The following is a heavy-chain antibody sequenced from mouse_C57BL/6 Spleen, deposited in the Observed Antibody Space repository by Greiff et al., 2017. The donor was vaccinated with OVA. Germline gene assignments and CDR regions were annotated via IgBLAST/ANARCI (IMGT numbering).Heavy chain of an antibody. D-gene: IGHD2-3*01. CDR1: GYSFTGYY. V-gene: IGHV1-42*01. J-gene: IGHJ2*01. CDR3: ASEGYDGYLDY. Sequence: EVQLQQSGPELVKPGASVKISCKASGYSFTGYYMNWVKQSPEKSLEWIGEINPSTGGTTYNQKFKAKATLTVDKSSSTAYMQLKSLTSEDSAVYYCASEGYDGYLDYWGQGTTLTVSS. CDR2: INPSTGGT.